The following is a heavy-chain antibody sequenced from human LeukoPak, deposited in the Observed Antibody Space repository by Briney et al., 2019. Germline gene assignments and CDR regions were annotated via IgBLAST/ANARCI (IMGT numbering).Heavy chain of an antibody. Sequence: PSETLSLTCTVSGGSISSYYWSWIRQPPGKGLEWIGYIYYSGITNYSPSLKSRVTISVDTSKNQFSLKLSSVTAADTAVYYCARGLAAAGPPMSGGIDYWGQGTLVTVSS. V-gene: IGHV4-59*01. CDR1: GGSISSYY. CDR2: IYYSGIT. J-gene: IGHJ4*02. CDR3: ARGLAAAGPPMSGGIDY. D-gene: IGHD6-13*01.